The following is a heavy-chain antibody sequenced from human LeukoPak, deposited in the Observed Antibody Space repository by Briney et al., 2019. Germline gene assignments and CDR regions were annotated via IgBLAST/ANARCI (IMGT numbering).Heavy chain of an antibody. CDR3: ARDGLYFDY. J-gene: IGHJ4*02. V-gene: IGHV3-48*01. CDR1: GFTFSGFW. Sequence: GGSLRLSCAVSGFTFSGFWMSWSRQAPGKGLEWVSYITSGSSTIYYADSVKGRFTISRDNAKNSLYLQMNSLRADDTAVYYCARDGLYFDYWGQGTLVTVSS. CDR2: ITSGSSTI.